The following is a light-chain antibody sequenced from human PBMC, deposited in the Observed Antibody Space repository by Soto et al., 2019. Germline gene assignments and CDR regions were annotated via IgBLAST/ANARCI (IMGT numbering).Light chain of an antibody. CDR2: DVS. V-gene: IGLV2-14*03. J-gene: IGLJ1*01. CDR1: SCDVGGYNY. Sequence: QSVLAQPASVSGSRGQSITISCTGTSCDVGGYNYISWYQQHPGKAPKLIIYDVSNRPSSVSNRFSGSKSGNTASLTISGLQAEDEADYYCSSFTSSSTLVFGTGTKVTGL. CDR3: SSFTSSSTLV.